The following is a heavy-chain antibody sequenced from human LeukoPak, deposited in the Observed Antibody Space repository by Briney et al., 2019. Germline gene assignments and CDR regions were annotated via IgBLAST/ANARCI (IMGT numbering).Heavy chain of an antibody. CDR2: INPNSGDT. J-gene: IGHJ6*02. V-gene: IGHV1-2*02. D-gene: IGHD1-14*01. CDR1: GYTFTDYY. Sequence: ASVKVSCKASGYTFTDYYMHWVRQAPGQGLEWMGWINPNSGDTNYVQNFQGRVTMTRDTSITTAYMEVSRLISDDTAVYYCARDGSMDVWGQGTTVTVSS. CDR3: ARDGSMDV.